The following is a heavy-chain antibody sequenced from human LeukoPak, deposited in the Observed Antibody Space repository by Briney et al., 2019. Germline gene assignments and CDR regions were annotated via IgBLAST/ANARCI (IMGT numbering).Heavy chain of an antibody. CDR2: INNDGSST. CDR1: GFTFSGDW. V-gene: IGHV3-74*01. D-gene: IGHD5-18*01. Sequence: GGSLRLSCAASGFTFSGDWMHWVRQAPGKGLVWVSRINNDGSSTRYADSVKGRFTISRDNSKNTLYLQMNSLRAEDTAVYYCARVSEGYSYGFDYWGQGTLVTVSS. CDR3: ARVSEGYSYGFDY. J-gene: IGHJ4*02.